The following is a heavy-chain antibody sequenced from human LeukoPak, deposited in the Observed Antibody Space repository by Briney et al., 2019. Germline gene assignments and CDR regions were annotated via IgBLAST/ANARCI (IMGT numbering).Heavy chain of an antibody. V-gene: IGHV4-31*03. Sequence: SETLSLTCTVSGGSISSGGYYWSWIRQHPGKGLEWIGYIYYSGSTYHNPSLKSRVTISVNTSKNQFSLKLSSVTAADTAVYYCARVIGLGRRFDYWGQGTLVTVSS. CDR1: GGSISSGGYY. CDR2: IYYSGST. D-gene: IGHD1-1*01. J-gene: IGHJ4*02. CDR3: ARVIGLGRRFDY.